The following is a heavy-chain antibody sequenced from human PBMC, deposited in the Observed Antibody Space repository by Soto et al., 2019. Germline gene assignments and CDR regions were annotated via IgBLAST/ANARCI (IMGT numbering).Heavy chain of an antibody. CDR1: GGSSSSYY. Sequence: PSETLSLTCTVSGGSSSSYYWSWFRQPPGKGLEWIGYIYSIGYTGYNPSLKSRVTISLDTSRNQFSLRLSSVTAADTAVYYCARGRYSSPPQPYYMDVWGKGTTVTVSS. J-gene: IGHJ6*03. D-gene: IGHD6-13*01. CDR3: ARGRYSSPPQPYYMDV. V-gene: IGHV4-59*01. CDR2: IYSIGYT.